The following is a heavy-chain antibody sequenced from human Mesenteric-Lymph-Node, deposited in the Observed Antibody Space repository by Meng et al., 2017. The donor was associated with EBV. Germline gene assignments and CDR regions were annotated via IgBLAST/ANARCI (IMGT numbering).Heavy chain of an antibody. CDR3: ARGTGVDH. D-gene: IGHD3-10*01. CDR2: IIPAFGTP. CDR1: EFIFSSHA. V-gene: IGHV1-69*06. J-gene: IGHJ4*02. Sequence: VGVVASGGGVVQAGSYLGLFWAVSEFIFSSHAVHWVREAPGQGLGWMGGIIPAFGTPNYVQKFQDKLKITVDKSSSTSDMELHSLTSNDTAVYYCARGTGVDHWGQGTLVTVSS.